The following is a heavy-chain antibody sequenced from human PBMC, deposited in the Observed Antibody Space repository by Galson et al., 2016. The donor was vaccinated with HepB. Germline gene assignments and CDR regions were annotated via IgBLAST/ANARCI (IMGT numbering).Heavy chain of an antibody. CDR2: ISSDGGNK. D-gene: IGHD4-11*01. CDR3: AKDRWGRGMTTYYGMDV. CDR1: GITFSHYG. Sequence: SLRLSCAASGITFSHYGIHWVRQAPGKGLEWVAVISSDGGNKYYTESVGGRFTISRDNSQNTLYLQMNSLRPEDTAVYYCAKDRWGRGMTTYYGMDVWGQGTTVTVS. J-gene: IGHJ6*02. V-gene: IGHV3-30*18.